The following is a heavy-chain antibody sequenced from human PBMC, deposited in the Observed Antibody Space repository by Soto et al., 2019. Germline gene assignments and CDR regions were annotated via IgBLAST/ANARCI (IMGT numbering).Heavy chain of an antibody. CDR1: GYTFTGYY. CDR3: ARAGYCSGGSCWFDP. Sequence: ASVKASCKASGYTFTGYYMHWVRQAPGQGLEWMGWINPNSGGTNYAQKFQGWVTMTRDTSISTAYMELSRLRSDDTAVYYCARAGYCSGGSCWFDPWGQGTLVTVSS. D-gene: IGHD2-15*01. J-gene: IGHJ5*02. V-gene: IGHV1-2*04. CDR2: INPNSGGT.